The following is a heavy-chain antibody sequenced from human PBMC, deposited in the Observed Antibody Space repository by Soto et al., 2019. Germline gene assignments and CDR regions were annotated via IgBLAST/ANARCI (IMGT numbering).Heavy chain of an antibody. V-gene: IGHV1-18*01. D-gene: IGHD2-2*01. Sequence: QVQLVQSGAEVKKPRASVKVSCKASGYTFTSYGISWVRQAPGQGLEWMAWISAYNGKTNYAQKRQRRVTMTTDTGTSAAHIDVSSLKFDGPALYFRARNRHGAVVGASALDYWGQRTLVTVSS. CDR2: ISAYNGKT. J-gene: IGHJ4*02. CDR3: ARNRHGAVVGASALDY. CDR1: GYTFTSYG.